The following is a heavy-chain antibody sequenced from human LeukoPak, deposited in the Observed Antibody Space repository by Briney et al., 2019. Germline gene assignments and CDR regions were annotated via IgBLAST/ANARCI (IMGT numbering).Heavy chain of an antibody. CDR1: GFTFNIYA. CDR2: ISGSVGST. V-gene: IGHV3-23*01. CDR3: AKEGGRGNSLNWFDS. D-gene: IGHD4-23*01. J-gene: IGHJ5*01. Sequence: PGPSHRPSCPPSGFTFNIYAMSWARQAPGKWLEWVSGISGSVGSTYYADSVKGRFTISRDNSKNTLYLQMYSLRAEDTAIYYCAKEGGRGNSLNWFDSWGQGTLVTVSS.